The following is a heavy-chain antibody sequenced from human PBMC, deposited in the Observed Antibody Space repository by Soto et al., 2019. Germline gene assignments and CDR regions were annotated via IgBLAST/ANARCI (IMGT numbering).Heavy chain of an antibody. CDR2: IIPIFGTA. J-gene: IGHJ2*01. D-gene: IGHD4-4*01. CDR1: GGTFSSYA. Sequence: QVQLVQSWAEVKKPGSSVKVSCKASGGTFSSYAISWVRQAPGQGIEWMGGIIPIFGTANYAQKFQGSVTITADESTSTAYMELSSLRSEDTAVYYCARTLRTTGYFDLWGRGTLVTVSS. CDR3: ARTLRTTGYFDL. V-gene: IGHV1-69*12.